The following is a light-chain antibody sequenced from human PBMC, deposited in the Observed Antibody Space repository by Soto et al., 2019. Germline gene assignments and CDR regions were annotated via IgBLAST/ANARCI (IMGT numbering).Light chain of an antibody. J-gene: IGKJ1*01. CDR1: QSDSSN. Sequence: EIVMTQSPATLSVSPGERATLSCRASQSDSSNLAWYQQKPGQAPRLLIYGASIRATGIPARFSGSGSGTEFTLNISSLQSEDFAVYYCQQYNNWPRTFGQGSKVEIK. CDR3: QQYNNWPRT. CDR2: GAS. V-gene: IGKV3-15*01.